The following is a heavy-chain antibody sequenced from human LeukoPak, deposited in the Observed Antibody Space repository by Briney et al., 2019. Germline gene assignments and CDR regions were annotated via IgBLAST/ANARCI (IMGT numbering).Heavy chain of an antibody. CDR2: IHYTGIT. J-gene: IGHJ3*02. Sequence: PSETLSLTCIVSGGSMNNYYWSWIRQPPGKGLEWIAYIHYTGITNYNPFLKSRVTISLDTSKNQFSLKLNSVTAADTAFYYCARILEGSWAAFDIWGQGTMVTVSS. V-gene: IGHV4-59*01. CDR1: GGSMNNYY. CDR3: ARILEGSWAAFDI. D-gene: IGHD1-26*01.